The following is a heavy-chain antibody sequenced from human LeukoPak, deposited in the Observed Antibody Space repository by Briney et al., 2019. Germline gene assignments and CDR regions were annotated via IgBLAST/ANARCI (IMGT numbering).Heavy chain of an antibody. J-gene: IGHJ3*02. CDR1: GYTFTSYG. Sequence: ASVKVSCKASGYTFTSYGIGWVRQAPGQGLEWMGWISPYNGNTNYAQKFQGRVTMTTDTSTSTAYMELRSLRSDDTAVYYCARASMIVVSDAFDIWGQGTMVTVSS. V-gene: IGHV1-18*01. CDR3: ARASMIVVSDAFDI. CDR2: ISPYNGNT. D-gene: IGHD3-22*01.